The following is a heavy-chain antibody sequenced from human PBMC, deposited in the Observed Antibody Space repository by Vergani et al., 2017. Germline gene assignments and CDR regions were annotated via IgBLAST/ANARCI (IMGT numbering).Heavy chain of an antibody. CDR2: IKSKTDGGTT. CDR1: GFTFSNAW. Sequence: EVQLVESGGGLVKPGGSLRLSCAASGFTFSNAWMSWVRQAPGKGLEWVGRIKSKTDGGTTDYAAPVKGRFTISRDDSKNTLYLQMNSLRADDTAVYYXAKGVYCSSTSCYEGRGYYYGMGVWGQGTTVTFSS. V-gene: IGHV3-15*01. J-gene: IGHJ6*02. CDR3: AKGVYCSSTSCYEGRGYYYGMGV. D-gene: IGHD2-2*01.